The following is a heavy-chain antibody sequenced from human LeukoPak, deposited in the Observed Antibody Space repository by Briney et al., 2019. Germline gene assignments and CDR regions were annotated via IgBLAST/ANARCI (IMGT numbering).Heavy chain of an antibody. CDR2: IYYSGST. J-gene: IGHJ4*02. Sequence: SETLSFTCTVSGGSISSSSYYWGWIRQPPGKGLEWIGSIYYSGSTYYNPSLKSRVTISVDTSKNQFSLKLSSVTAADTAVYYCARRRDGYNHIYFDYWGQGTLVTVSS. CDR3: ARRRDGYNHIYFDY. V-gene: IGHV4-39*01. D-gene: IGHD5-24*01. CDR1: GGSISSSSYY.